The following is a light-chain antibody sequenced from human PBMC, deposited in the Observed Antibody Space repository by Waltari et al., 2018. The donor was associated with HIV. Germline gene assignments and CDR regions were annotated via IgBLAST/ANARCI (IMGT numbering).Light chain of an antibody. CDR2: EVS. J-gene: IGLJ1*01. CDR1: SSDVGRYNL. CDR3: CSYVGWSTILYV. V-gene: IGLV2-23*02. Sequence: QSALTQPASVSGSPGQSITISCTGTSSDVGRYNLFSWYQQHPGKAPKLMIYEVSKRPSGVSNRFSGSKSGNTASLTISGLQAEDEADYYCCSYVGWSTILYVFGTGTKVTVL.